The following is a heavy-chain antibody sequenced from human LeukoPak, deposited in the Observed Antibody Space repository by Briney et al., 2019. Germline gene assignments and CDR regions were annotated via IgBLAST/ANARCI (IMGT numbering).Heavy chain of an antibody. CDR3: ARRVGSTGLDY. D-gene: IGHD2-8*02. V-gene: IGHV3-48*03. Sequence: PGGSLRLSCAASGFTFSSYEMNWVRQAPGKGLEWVSYITSSGSTIYYADSVKGRFTISRDNAETSLYLQMNSLRAEDTAVYYCARRVGSTGLDYWGQGTLVTVSS. CDR2: ITSSGSTI. CDR1: GFTFSSYE. J-gene: IGHJ4*02.